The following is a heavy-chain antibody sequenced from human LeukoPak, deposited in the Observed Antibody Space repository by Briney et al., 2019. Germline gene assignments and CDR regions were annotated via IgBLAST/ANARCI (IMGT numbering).Heavy chain of an antibody. CDR1: GYTFTSYG. J-gene: IGHJ4*02. CDR2: ISAYKGNT. D-gene: IGHD6-19*01. V-gene: IGHV1-18*01. Sequence: ASVKVSCKASGYTFTSYGIILVRQAPGQGLEWMGWISAYKGNTQYAQKFQGRVTMTTDTSTRTVYMEVRSLRSDDTAVYYCARDSLNSGWDFDYWGQGTLVTVSS. CDR3: ARDSLNSGWDFDY.